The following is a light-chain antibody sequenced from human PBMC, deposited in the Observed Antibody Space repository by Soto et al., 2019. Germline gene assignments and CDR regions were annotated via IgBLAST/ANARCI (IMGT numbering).Light chain of an antibody. CDR2: GAS. CDR1: QSVSSSY. CDR3: QQYGSSPRT. Sequence: EIVLTQSPGTLSLSPGERATLSCRASQSVSSSYLAWYQQKPGQAPRLLIYGASSRATGIPDRFSGSGSGTDFTLTISRLEPEEFAVYCCQQYGSSPRTFCQGTKVDIK. V-gene: IGKV3-20*01. J-gene: IGKJ1*01.